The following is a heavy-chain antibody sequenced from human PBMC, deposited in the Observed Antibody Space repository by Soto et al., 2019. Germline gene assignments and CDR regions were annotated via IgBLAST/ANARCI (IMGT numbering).Heavy chain of an antibody. J-gene: IGHJ4*02. CDR3: AKDLIMYGDYLNGFDY. V-gene: IGHV3-30*18. D-gene: IGHD4-17*01. CDR1: GFTFSSYG. Sequence: QVQLVESGGGVVQPGRSLRLSCAASGFTFSSYGMHWVRQAPGKGLEWVAVISYDGSNKYYADSVKGRFTISRDNSKNTLYLQMNSLRAEDTAVYYCAKDLIMYGDYLNGFDYWGQGTLVTVSS. CDR2: ISYDGSNK.